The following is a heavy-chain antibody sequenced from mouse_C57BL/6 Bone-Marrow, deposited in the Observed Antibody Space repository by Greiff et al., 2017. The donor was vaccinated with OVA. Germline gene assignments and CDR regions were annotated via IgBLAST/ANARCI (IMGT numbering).Heavy chain of an antibody. V-gene: IGHV1-50*01. CDR3: ARRGYYGSRDFGV. CDR2: IEPSDSYT. CDR1: GYTFTSYW. J-gene: IGHJ1*03. D-gene: IGHD1-1*01. Sequence: QVQLQQPGAELVKPGASVKLSCKASGYTFTSYWMQWVKQRPGQGLEWIGEIEPSDSYTNYNQKFKGKATLTVDTSSSTAYMQLSSLTSEDSAVYYCARRGYYGSRDFGVWGTGTTVTVSS.